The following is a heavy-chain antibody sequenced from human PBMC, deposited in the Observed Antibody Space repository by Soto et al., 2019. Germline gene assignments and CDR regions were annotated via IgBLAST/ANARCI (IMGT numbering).Heavy chain of an antibody. V-gene: IGHV5-51*01. J-gene: IGHJ6*02. D-gene: IGHD3-9*01. Sequence: GESLKISCKGAGYSFTNYWIGWVRQMPGKGLEWMGIIYPGDSDTRYSPSFQGQVTISADKSISTANLQWSSLKASDTAMYYCARLRGYYDILTGYYRERGMDVWGQGTTVTVSS. CDR3: ARLRGYYDILTGYYRERGMDV. CDR2: IYPGDSDT. CDR1: GYSFTNYW.